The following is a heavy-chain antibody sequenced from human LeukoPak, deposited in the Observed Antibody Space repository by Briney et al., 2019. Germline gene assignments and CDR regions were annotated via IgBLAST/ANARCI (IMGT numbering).Heavy chain of an antibody. J-gene: IGHJ4*02. CDR3: ARRTHFEYGSRSYVHQFDY. CDR1: GYTFTSYG. D-gene: IGHD3-10*01. Sequence: GASVKVSCKASGYTFTSYGISWVRQAPGQGLEWMGWISAYNGNTNYAQKLQGRVTMTTDTSTSTAYMELRSLRSDDTAVYYCARRTHFEYGSRSYVHQFDYWGQGTLVTVSS. V-gene: IGHV1-18*01. CDR2: ISAYNGNT.